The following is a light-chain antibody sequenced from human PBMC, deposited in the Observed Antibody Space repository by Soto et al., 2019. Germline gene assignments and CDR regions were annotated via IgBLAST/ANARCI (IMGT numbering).Light chain of an antibody. CDR2: GAS. J-gene: IGKJ2*01. CDR3: QQYGSSQYT. CDR1: QSANNNY. V-gene: IGKV3-20*01. Sequence: EIVLTQSPGTLSLSPGERATLSCRASQSANNNYLAWYQQKPGQAPRLLIYGASSRATGIPDRFSGSGSGTDFTLTISRREPEDFAVYYCQQYGSSQYTFGQGTKLEIK.